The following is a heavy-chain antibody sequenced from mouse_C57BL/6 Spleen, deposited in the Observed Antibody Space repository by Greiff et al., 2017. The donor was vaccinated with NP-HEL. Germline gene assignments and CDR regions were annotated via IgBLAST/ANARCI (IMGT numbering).Heavy chain of an antibody. J-gene: IGHJ2*01. CDR3: ARSVGRYFDY. CDR2: INPSNGGT. CDR1: GYTFTSYW. V-gene: IGHV1-53*01. Sequence: VQGVESGTELVKPGASVKLSCKASGYTFTSYWMHWVKQRPGQGLEWIGNINPSNGGTNYNEKFKSKATLTVDKSSSTAYMQLSSLTSEDSAVYYCARSVGRYFDYWGQGTTLTVSS. D-gene: IGHD4-1*01.